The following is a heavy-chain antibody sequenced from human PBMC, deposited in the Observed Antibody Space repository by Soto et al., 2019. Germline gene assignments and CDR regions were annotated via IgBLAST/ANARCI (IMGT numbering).Heavy chain of an antibody. CDR2: LSGSGSST. J-gene: IGHJ4*02. V-gene: IGHV3-23*01. Sequence: VGSRRLSCAASGFSFVNYAMDWGRQAPGKGLEWVAGLSGSGSSTYYAGSVKGLFTISRDNSRDTLFLQMTSLTADDTAVYSCAKATTNGGWFNPFDSWGQGALVTVSS. D-gene: IGHD6-19*01. CDR3: AKATTNGGWFNPFDS. CDR1: GFSFVNYA.